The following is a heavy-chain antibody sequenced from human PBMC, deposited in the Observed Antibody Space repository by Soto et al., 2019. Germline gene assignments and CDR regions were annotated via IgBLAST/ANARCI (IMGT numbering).Heavy chain of an antibody. Sequence: SSETLSLTCAVYGGSFSGYYWSWIRQPPGKGLEWIGEINHSGSTNYNPSLKSRVTISVDTSKNQFSLKLSSVTAADTAVYYCARGRVTMVRGVIPSYNWFDPWGQGTLVTVSS. J-gene: IGHJ5*02. D-gene: IGHD3-10*01. CDR1: GGSFSGYY. V-gene: IGHV4-34*01. CDR2: INHSGST. CDR3: ARGRVTMVRGVIPSYNWFDP.